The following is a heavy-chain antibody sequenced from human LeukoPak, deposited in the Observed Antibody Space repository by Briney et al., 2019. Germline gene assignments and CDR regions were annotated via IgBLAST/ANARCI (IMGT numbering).Heavy chain of an antibody. V-gene: IGHV3-23*01. CDR2: ISYSGANS. D-gene: IGHD2-15*01. CDR1: GFTFSGSA. Sequence: GGSLRLSCAASGFTFSGSAMSWVRQAPGEGLEWVSLISYSGANSYYTDSVRGRFTISRDNSKDTLFLQMNSLRAEDTAIYYCARVSVVAATLDYWGQGTLVTVSS. CDR3: ARVSVVAATLDY. J-gene: IGHJ4*02.